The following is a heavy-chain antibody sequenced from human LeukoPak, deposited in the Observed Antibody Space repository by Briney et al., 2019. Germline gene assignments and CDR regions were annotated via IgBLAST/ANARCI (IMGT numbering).Heavy chain of an antibody. CDR2: ISSSGSTI. V-gene: IGHV3-48*04. Sequence: GGSLRLSCAASGFTFSSYAMSWVRQAPGKGLEWVSYISSSGSTIYYADSVKGRFTISRDNARNSLYLQMNSLRAEDTAVYYCASAGYLITFGGVIRWGQGSLVTVSS. D-gene: IGHD3-16*02. J-gene: IGHJ4*02. CDR1: GFTFSSYA. CDR3: ASAGYLITFGGVIR.